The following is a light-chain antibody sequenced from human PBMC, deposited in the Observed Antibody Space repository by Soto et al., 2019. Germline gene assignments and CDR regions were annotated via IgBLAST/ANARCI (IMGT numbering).Light chain of an antibody. J-gene: IGLJ3*02. CDR2: YDD. CDR3: AAWDDSLSGPL. Sequence: QSVLTQPPSVSAAPGQRVTISCSGSNSNIGNNAVNWYQQLPGKAPKLLIHYDDRVPSGVSDRFSGSKSGTSASLAISALQSEAEADYYCAAWDDSLSGPLFGGGTKLTVL. V-gene: IGLV1-36*01. CDR1: NSNIGNNA.